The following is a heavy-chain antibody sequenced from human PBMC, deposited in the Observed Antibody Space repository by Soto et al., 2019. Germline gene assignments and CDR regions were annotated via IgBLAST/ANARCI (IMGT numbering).Heavy chain of an antibody. V-gene: IGHV4-59*11. D-gene: IGHD7-27*01. CDR3: TRANWCSEY. Sequence: QVQLQESGPGLVKPSETLSLTCTVSGGSINNHYWSWLRQPPGKGLEWLGYIYYNGITNYNPSLESRVTVSVDTSKNQVSLNLTSLTAADKAIYFCTRANWCSEYWGQGTLVTVSS. CDR1: GGSINNHY. CDR2: IYYNGIT. J-gene: IGHJ4*02.